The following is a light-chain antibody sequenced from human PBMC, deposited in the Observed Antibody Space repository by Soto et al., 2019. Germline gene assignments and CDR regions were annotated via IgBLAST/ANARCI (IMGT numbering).Light chain of an antibody. CDR2: GAS. Sequence: EIVLTQSPGTLSLSPGERATLSCRASQSVSSSYLAWYQQKPGQAPRLLNYGASSRATGIPDRFSGSGSGTDFPLTISRLKPEDFAVYYCQQYGSSPLFTFGPGTKVDIK. J-gene: IGKJ3*01. CDR1: QSVSSSY. V-gene: IGKV3-20*01. CDR3: QQYGSSPLFT.